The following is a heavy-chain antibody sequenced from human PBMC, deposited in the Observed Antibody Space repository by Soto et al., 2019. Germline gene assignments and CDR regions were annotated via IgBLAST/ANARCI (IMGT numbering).Heavy chain of an antibody. D-gene: IGHD2-15*01. V-gene: IGHV1-58*02. CDR3: TAGGSSWYFDL. CDR2: IVVGKNST. Sequence: QMQLVQSGPEVKKPGTSVKVSCMTSGFTFTKYAMQWVRQARAQPLEWIGWIVVGKNSTNYAQKFQDRVTITRDMATSTAYMELRSLRSEDTAVYYCTAGGSSWYFDLWGRGTLVAVSS. CDR1: GFTFTKYA. J-gene: IGHJ2*01.